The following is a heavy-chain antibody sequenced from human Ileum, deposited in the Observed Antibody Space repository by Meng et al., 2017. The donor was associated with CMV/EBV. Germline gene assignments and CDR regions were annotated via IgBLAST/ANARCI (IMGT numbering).Heavy chain of an antibody. CDR1: GFTFSNYG. Sequence: GESLKISCAASGFTFSNYGMHWVRQAPGEGLEWVGFIRFDGISKYYADSVKGRFTISRDNSKNTLYLQMNSLRGADTAVYYCATEPIDYWGQGTLVTVSS. CDR3: ATEPIDY. J-gene: IGHJ4*02. D-gene: IGHD1-26*01. V-gene: IGHV3-30*02. CDR2: IRFDGISK.